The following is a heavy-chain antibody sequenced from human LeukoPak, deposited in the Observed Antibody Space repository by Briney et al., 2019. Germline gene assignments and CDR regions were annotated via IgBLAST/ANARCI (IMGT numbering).Heavy chain of an antibody. CDR2: ISSSGTYI. V-gene: IGHV3-21*01. D-gene: IGHD6-13*01. Sequence: EGSLRLSCETSGFTFSKHALNWVRQAPGKGLEWVSSISSSGTYIYYADSLKGRFTISRDNAKNILSLQMSSLRAEDTAVYYCARGGASSSWYEGYFDYWGQGTLVTVSS. CDR1: GFTFSKHA. J-gene: IGHJ4*02. CDR3: ARGGASSSWYEGYFDY.